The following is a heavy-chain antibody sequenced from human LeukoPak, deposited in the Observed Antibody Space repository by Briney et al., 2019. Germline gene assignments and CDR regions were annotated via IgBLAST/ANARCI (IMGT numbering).Heavy chain of an antibody. V-gene: IGHV3-48*03. Sequence: GGSLRLSCAASGFTLSSYEMNWVRQAPGKGLEWVSYISSSGSTIYYADSVKGRFTISRDNSKNTLYLQMNSLRAEDTAVYYCAKAQSALWFGELGAFDIWGQGTIVTVSS. CDR2: ISSSGSTI. CDR1: GFTLSSYE. CDR3: AKAQSALWFGELGAFDI. J-gene: IGHJ3*02. D-gene: IGHD3-10*01.